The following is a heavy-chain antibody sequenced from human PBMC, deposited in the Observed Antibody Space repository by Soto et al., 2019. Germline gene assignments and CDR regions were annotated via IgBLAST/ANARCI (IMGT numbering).Heavy chain of an antibody. CDR1: GGTFSSYA. J-gene: IGHJ6*02. D-gene: IGHD3-10*01. CDR2: IIPIFGTA. V-gene: IGHV1-69*01. CDR3: ARDSLLWFGESPRHGPIPRGLSYYYGMDV. Sequence: QVQLVQSGAEVKKPGSSVKVSCKASGGTFSSYAISWVRQAPGQGLEWMGGIIPIFGTANYAQKFQGRVTITADESTSTAYMELSSLRSEDTAVYYCARDSLLWFGESPRHGPIPRGLSYYYGMDVWGQGTTVTVSS.